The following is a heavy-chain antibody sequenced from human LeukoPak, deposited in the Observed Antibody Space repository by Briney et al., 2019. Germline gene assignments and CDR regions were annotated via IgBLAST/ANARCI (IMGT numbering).Heavy chain of an antibody. CDR2: INPNSGGT. J-gene: IGHJ4*02. Sequence: GASVKVSCKASGYTFTGYYMHWVRQAPGQGLEWMGWINPNSGGTNYAQKFQGRVTMTRDTSISTAYMELSRLRSDDTAVYYCARRSFGLRHFDWFHIDYWGQGTLVTVSS. CDR1: GYTFTGYY. V-gene: IGHV1-2*02. CDR3: ARRSFGLRHFDWFHIDY. D-gene: IGHD3-9*01.